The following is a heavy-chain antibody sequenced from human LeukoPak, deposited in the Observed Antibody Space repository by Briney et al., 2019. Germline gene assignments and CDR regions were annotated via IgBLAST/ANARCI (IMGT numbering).Heavy chain of an antibody. V-gene: IGHV4-39*02. CDR1: GGSISSSSYY. CDR3: AREDTSALFDS. Sequence: PSETLSLTCTVSGGSISSSSYYWGWIRQPPGKGLEWIGSIYYSGSTYYNPSLKSRVTISVDTSKNQFSLKLSSVTAADTAIYYCAREDTSALFDSWGQGTLVTVSS. CDR2: IYYSGST. J-gene: IGHJ4*02.